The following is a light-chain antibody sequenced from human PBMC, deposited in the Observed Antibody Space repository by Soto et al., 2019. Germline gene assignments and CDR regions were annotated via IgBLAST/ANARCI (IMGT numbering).Light chain of an antibody. Sequence: DIQMTQSPSTLSASVGDRVTITCRASQSISGWLAWFQQKPGKAPRLLIFTASSLDSGVPSRFSGSGSGTEFTLTISSLQPDDFATYYCQHYNSFPWTFGQGTKVEIK. CDR3: QHYNSFPWT. CDR1: QSISGW. CDR2: TAS. J-gene: IGKJ1*01. V-gene: IGKV1-5*03.